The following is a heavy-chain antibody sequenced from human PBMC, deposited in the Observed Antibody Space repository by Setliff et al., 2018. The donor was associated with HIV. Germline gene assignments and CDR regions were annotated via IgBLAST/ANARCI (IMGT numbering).Heavy chain of an antibody. Sequence: GASVKVSCKASGYTFTSYAMHWVRQAPGQRLEWMGWINAGNGNTKYSQKFQGRVTITRDTSASTAYMELSSLRSEDTAVYYCARAAGVPAVHTPFRYYYYMDVWGKGTTVT. CDR1: GYTFTSYA. CDR2: INAGNGNT. CDR3: ARAAGVPAVHTPFRYYYYMDV. D-gene: IGHD2-2*01. J-gene: IGHJ6*03. V-gene: IGHV1-3*01.